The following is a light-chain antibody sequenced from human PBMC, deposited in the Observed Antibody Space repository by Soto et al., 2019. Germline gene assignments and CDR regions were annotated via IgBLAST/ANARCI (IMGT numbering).Light chain of an antibody. CDR2: DAS. V-gene: IGKV3-11*01. J-gene: IGKJ3*01. CDR3: QQRSNWRIT. Sequence: EIVLTQSPATLSLSPGERATLSCRASQSVSSYLAWYQQKPGQAPRLLIYDASNRATGIPARFSGSGSGTEFTLTISSLGPEDFAVYYCQQRSNWRITFGPGTKVDIK. CDR1: QSVSSY.